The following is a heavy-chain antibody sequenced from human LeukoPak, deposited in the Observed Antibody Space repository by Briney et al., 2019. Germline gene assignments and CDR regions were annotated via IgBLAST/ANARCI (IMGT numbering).Heavy chain of an antibody. J-gene: IGHJ4*02. Sequence: SETLSLTCTVSGGPMNSRSYYWGWIRQSPGKGLEWIGSNYYNESTYYNPSFKSRVTIDVDMSENQFSLRLNSVTAADTAVYYCARGYSTGTPFFDYWGQGILVTVSS. CDR1: GGPMNSRSYY. CDR3: ARGYSTGTPFFDY. D-gene: IGHD2-8*02. V-gene: IGHV4-39*01. CDR2: NYYNEST.